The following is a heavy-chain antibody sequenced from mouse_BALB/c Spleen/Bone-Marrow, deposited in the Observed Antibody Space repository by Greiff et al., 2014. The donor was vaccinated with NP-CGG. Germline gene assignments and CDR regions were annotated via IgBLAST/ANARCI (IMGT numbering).Heavy chain of an antibody. CDR1: GFTFSSFG. Sequence: EVQGVESGGGLVQPGGSRKLSCAASGFTFSSFGMHWVRQAPEKGLEWVAYISSGSSIIYYADTVKGRLTISRDDPKNTLFLQMTSLRYEETAMYYCTRGGNWDDFDYWGQGTTLTVSS. CDR2: ISSGSSII. D-gene: IGHD4-1*01. J-gene: IGHJ2*01. CDR3: TRGGNWDDFDY. V-gene: IGHV5-17*02.